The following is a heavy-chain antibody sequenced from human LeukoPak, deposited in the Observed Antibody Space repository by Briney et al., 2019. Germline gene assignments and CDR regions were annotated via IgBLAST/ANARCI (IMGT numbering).Heavy chain of an antibody. CDR1: GFIFSSYG. CDR2: ISSTSSFI. Sequence: GGSLRLSCVASGFIFSSYGMNWVRQAPGKGLEWVSYISSTSSFIYYADSVKGRFTISRDNAKKSLYLQMNSLRAEDTAVFYCARDDSGSYPNYFENWGQGTLVTVSS. CDR3: ARDDSGSYPNYFEN. V-gene: IGHV3-48*01. D-gene: IGHD1-26*01. J-gene: IGHJ4*02.